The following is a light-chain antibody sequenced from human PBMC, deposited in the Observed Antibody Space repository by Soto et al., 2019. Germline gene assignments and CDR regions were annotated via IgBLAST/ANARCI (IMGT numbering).Light chain of an antibody. J-gene: IGKJ2*01. CDR2: DAS. CDR3: QQRSNWPRGT. Sequence: EIVLTQSPATLSLPPGERATLSCRASQSVSSYLAWYQQKPGQAPRLLIYDASNRATGIPARFSGSESGTGFTLTISSLEPDDFAVYYCQQRSNWPRGTFGQGDKLEIK. V-gene: IGKV3-11*01. CDR1: QSVSSY.